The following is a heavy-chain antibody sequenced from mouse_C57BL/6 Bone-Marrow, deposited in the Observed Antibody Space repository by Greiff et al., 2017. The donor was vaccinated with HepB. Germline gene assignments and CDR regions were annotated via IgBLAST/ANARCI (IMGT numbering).Heavy chain of an antibody. CDR3: ARDYGSSGGALDY. CDR1: GYTFTNNW. J-gene: IGHJ4*01. V-gene: IGHV1-55*01. D-gene: IGHD1-1*01. CDR2: VVPGSGGS. Sequence: VQLQQPGAELVKPGASVKMSCRASGYTFTNNWITWVRQRPGQGLEWIGDVVPGSGGSNNNEKFKRRATLTVDTSSSTAYMQLRSLTSEDSAVYYCARDYGSSGGALDYWGQGTSVTVSS.